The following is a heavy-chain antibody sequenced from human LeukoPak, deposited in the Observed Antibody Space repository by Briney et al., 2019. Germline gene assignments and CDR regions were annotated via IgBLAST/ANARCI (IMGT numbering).Heavy chain of an antibody. J-gene: IGHJ4*02. Sequence: GASVKVSCKASGYTFTSYCMHLVRQAPGQGLEWMGIIIPSGAGTSYPQKFQGRVTMTRDTSTNTVYMELNSLRSEDTAVYYCARGAVIVPAAPLDYWGQGTLVTVSS. CDR1: GYTFTSYC. CDR2: IIPSGAGT. V-gene: IGHV1-46*03. CDR3: ARGAVIVPAAPLDY. D-gene: IGHD2-2*01.